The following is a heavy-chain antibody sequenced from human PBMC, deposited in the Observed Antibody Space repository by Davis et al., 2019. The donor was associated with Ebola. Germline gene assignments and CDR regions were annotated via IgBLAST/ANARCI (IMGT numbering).Heavy chain of an antibody. V-gene: IGHV1-69*04. Sequence: SVKVSCKASGGTFSSYAISWVRSAPGHGLEWMGRIIPILGIANYAQKFQGRVTITADKSTSTAYMELSSLRSEDTAVYYCARVGYCSSTSCYRAYYYYGMDVWGQGTTVTVSS. CDR1: GGTFSSYA. J-gene: IGHJ6*02. CDR2: IIPILGIA. D-gene: IGHD2-2*02. CDR3: ARVGYCSSTSCYRAYYYYGMDV.